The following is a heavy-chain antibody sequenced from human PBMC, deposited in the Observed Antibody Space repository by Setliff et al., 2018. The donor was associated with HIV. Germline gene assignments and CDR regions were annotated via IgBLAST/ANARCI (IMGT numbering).Heavy chain of an antibody. CDR2: IHYNEKT. V-gene: IGHV4-39*07. Sequence: PSETLSLTCTVSGGSASNSRYYWAWIRQPPGKGLEYIGSIHYNEKTYYNPSLKSRVTISIDTSKNQFSLKLNSVTAADTAVYYCARVLGASAVAFDVWGQGTVVTVSS. CDR1: GGSASNSRYY. CDR3: ARVLGASAVAFDV. J-gene: IGHJ3*01. D-gene: IGHD2-2*01.